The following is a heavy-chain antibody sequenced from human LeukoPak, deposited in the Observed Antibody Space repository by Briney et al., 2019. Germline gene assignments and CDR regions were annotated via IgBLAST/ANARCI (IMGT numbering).Heavy chain of an antibody. V-gene: IGHV3-11*06. Sequence: AGTLRLSCAASGFTFSDYYMTWIRQAPGKGLEWLSYINGSGSYTNYADSVRVRFTTSTDNAKNSLYLQRNSLGAEDTAVYYCARVGSIAAAGTPDYWGQGTLVTVSS. D-gene: IGHD6-13*01. CDR2: INGSGSYT. J-gene: IGHJ4*02. CDR1: GFTFSDYY. CDR3: ARVGSIAAAGTPDY.